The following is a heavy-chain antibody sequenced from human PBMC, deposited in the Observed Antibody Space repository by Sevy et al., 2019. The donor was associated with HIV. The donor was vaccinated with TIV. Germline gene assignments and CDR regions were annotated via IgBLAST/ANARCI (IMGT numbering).Heavy chain of an antibody. D-gene: IGHD3-10*02. J-gene: IGHJ4*03. V-gene: IGHV4-34*01. CDR3: AREPIEDHGRGYFDI. CDR2: VDHTGNI. Sequence: SETLSLTCAVYVDSFNGHYWSWVRQVPGRGVEWIGEVDHTGNINYNPAFDNRLAISVNRPKNQFSLNLTSLTAADTAVYYCAREPIEDHGRGYFDIWGHGNRVTVSS. CDR1: VDSFNGHY.